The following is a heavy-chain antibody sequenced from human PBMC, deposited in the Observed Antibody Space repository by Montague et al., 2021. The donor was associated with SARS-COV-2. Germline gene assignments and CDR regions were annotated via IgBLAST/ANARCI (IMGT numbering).Heavy chain of an antibody. D-gene: IGHD3-22*01. V-gene: IGHV4-39*01. J-gene: IGHJ4*02. Sequence: SETLSLTCTVSGGSISSSSYYWGWIRQPPGKGLEWIGSIYYSGSTYYNPSLKSRVTISVDTSKNQFSLKLSSVTAADTAVYYCARHGKTRIAMIAVVIGYFDVWGQGTTVTVSS. CDR2: IYYSGST. CDR1: GGSISSSSYY. CDR3: ARHGKTRIAMIAVVIGYFDV.